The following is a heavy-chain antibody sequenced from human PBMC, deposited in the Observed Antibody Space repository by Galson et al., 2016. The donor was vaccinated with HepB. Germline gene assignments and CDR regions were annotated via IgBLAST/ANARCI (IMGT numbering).Heavy chain of an antibody. CDR2: IYYSGST. Sequence: SETLSLTCNVSGDSINSSSSYWGWIRQPPGKGLEWIGIIYYSGSTYYSPSLKSRVTISVAKSKKQLSLNLSSVTAADTAVYYCARAKPVTQFDYWGQGTLVTVSS. CDR1: GDSINSSSSY. D-gene: IGHD4-17*01. J-gene: IGHJ4*02. CDR3: ARAKPVTQFDY. V-gene: IGHV4-39*07.